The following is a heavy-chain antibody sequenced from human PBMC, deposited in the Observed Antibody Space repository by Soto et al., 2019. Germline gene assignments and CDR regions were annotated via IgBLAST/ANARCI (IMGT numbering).Heavy chain of an antibody. J-gene: IGHJ4*02. Sequence: ASVKVSCKASGYTFTSYGISWVRQAPGQGLEWMGWISAYDGNTNYAQKLQGRVTMTTDTSTSTAYMELRSLRSDDTAVYYCARVPTGDYVFAYWGQGTLVTVSS. CDR3: ARVPTGDYVFAY. D-gene: IGHD4-17*01. CDR2: ISAYDGNT. V-gene: IGHV1-18*01. CDR1: GYTFTSYG.